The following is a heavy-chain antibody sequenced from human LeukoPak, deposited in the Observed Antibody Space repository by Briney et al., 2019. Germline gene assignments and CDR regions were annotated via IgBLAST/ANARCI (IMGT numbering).Heavy chain of an antibody. V-gene: IGHV3-48*02. J-gene: IGHJ4*02. CDR3: TREPHALDY. CDR1: GFTFSSYS. CDR2: IRSSSSPI. Sequence: PGGSLRLSCAASGFTFSSYSTNWVRQAPGKRLEWVAYIRSSSSPIYYADSVKGRFTISRDNAKNSLYLQMNSLRDEDTAVYYCTREPHALDYWGQGTLVTVSS.